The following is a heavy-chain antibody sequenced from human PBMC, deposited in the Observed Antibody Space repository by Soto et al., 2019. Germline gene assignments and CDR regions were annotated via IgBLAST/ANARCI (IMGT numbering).Heavy chain of an antibody. CDR1: GFTFSSYA. J-gene: IGHJ4*02. V-gene: IGHV3-30-3*01. CDR3: AREGKNSSGYGGAAAY. Sequence: GGSLRLSCAASGFTFSSYAMHWVRQAPGKGLEWVAVISYDGSNKYYADSVKGRFTISRDNSKNTLYLQMNSLRAEDTAVYYCAREGKNSSGYGGAAAYWGKGTLVTVDS. D-gene: IGHD3-22*01. CDR2: ISYDGSNK.